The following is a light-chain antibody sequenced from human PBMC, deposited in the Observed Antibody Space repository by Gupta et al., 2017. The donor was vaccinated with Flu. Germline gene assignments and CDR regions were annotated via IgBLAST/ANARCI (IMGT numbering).Light chain of an antibody. Sequence: DIVMTQSPLSLPVTPGVPAATTRSNSQSLLQSNGYNYLDWYLQKPGQSQQLMIYWGSKRDFGVRDRFSGSGAGTDFTLKSSRGEAEDVGVYYCIQDLQTQAFGHGTKVDIK. CDR1: QSLLQSNGYNY. J-gene: IGKJ3*01. V-gene: IGKV2-28*01. CDR3: IQDLQTQA. CDR2: WGS.